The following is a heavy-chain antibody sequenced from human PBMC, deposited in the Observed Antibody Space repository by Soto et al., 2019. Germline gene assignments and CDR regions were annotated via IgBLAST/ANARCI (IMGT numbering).Heavy chain of an antibody. D-gene: IGHD3-3*01. CDR2: ISAYNGNT. V-gene: IGHV1-18*01. Sequence: ASVKVSCKASGYTFTSYGISWVRQAPGQGLEWMGWISAYNGNTNYAQKLQGRVTMTTDTSTSTAYMELRSLRSDDTAVYYCARDEAGYDFWSGYLSRTGIDYWGQGTLVTVSS. J-gene: IGHJ4*02. CDR1: GYTFTSYG. CDR3: ARDEAGYDFWSGYLSRTGIDY.